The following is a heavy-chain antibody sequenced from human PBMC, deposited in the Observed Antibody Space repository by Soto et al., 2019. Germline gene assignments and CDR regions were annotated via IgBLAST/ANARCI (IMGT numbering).Heavy chain of an antibody. CDR1: GNSISSYY. CDR2: IYFCGSS. CDR3: ESEGKGVPKTFDY. D-gene: IGHD2-2*01. V-gene: IGHV4-4*07. Sequence: PSETLSLTWTVAGNSISSYYRSWIRQPAGKGLEYSGCIYFCGSSKYNTSPKSRVTMSVDTSNNQFSLTLSSVNAADTAVSSCESEGKGVPKTFDYWDQGT. J-gene: IGHJ4*02.